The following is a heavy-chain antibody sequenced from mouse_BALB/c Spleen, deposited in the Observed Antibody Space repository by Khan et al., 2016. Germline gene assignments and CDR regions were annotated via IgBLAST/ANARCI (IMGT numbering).Heavy chain of an antibody. J-gene: IGHJ1*01. CDR1: GYSITSGYY. V-gene: IGHV3-6*02. D-gene: IGHD4-1*01. CDR2: ISYDGSN. Sequence: EVKLLESGPGLVKPSQSLSLTCSVTGYSITSGYYWNWIRQFPGNKLEWMGYISYDGSNNYNPSLKNRISITRDTSKNQFFLKLNSVTTEDTATYYCASNWEGWYFDVWGAVTTFTISS. CDR3: ASNWEGWYFDV.